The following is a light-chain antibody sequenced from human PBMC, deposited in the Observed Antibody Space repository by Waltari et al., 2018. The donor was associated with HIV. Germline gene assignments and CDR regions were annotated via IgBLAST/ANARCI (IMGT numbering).Light chain of an antibody. J-gene: IGKJ4*01. CDR1: QSLLYSSNNKNH. CDR3: QQYLGLPLT. Sequence: IAMNQSPDSLAVSLGERATINCKSSQSLLYSSNNKNHLAWYQQKPGPPTKLLVNWASTREAGVPDRFSGSVSKTNFTLTNRSLQAEDVAIYYCQQYLGLPLTFGGGTRVEI. V-gene: IGKV4-1*01. CDR2: WAS.